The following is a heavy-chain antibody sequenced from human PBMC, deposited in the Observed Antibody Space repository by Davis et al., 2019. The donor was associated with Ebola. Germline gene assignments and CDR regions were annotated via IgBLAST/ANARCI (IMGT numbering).Heavy chain of an antibody. J-gene: IGHJ4*02. V-gene: IGHV4-59*01. Sequence: MPGGSLRLSCTVPGGSISSYYWSWIRQPPGKGLEWIGYIYYSGSTNYNPSLKSRVTISVDTSKNQFSLKLSSVTAAGTAVYYCASYRGQTFDYWGQGTLVTVSS. CDR3: ASYRGQTFDY. CDR2: IYYSGST. CDR1: GGSISSYY.